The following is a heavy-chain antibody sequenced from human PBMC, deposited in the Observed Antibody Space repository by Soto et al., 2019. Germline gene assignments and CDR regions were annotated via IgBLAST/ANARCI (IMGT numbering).Heavy chain of an antibody. V-gene: IGHV3-21*01. CDR3: ARVHSSTMVRGVSAWYFDY. D-gene: IGHD3-10*01. CDR1: GFTFSSYS. CDR2: ISSSSSYI. Sequence: GGSLRLSCAASGFTFSSYSMNWVRQAPGKGLEWVSSISSSSSYIYYADSVKGRFTISRDNAKNTLYLQMNSLRAEDTAVYYCARVHSSTMVRGVSAWYFDYWGQGTLVTVSS. J-gene: IGHJ4*02.